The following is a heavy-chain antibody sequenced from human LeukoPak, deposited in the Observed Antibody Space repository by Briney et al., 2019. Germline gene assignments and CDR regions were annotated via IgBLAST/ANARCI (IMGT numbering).Heavy chain of an antibody. CDR3: ARVSCSSTSCYAQYGMDV. CDR1: GYTFTSYD. D-gene: IGHD2-2*01. J-gene: IGHJ6*04. V-gene: IGHV1-8*01. CDR2: MNPNSGNT. Sequence: ASVKVSCKASGYTFTSYDINWVRQATGQGLEWMGWMNPNSGNTGYAQKFQGRVTMTRNTSISTAYMELSSLRSEDTAVYYCARVSCSSTSCYAQYGMDVWGKGTTVTVSS.